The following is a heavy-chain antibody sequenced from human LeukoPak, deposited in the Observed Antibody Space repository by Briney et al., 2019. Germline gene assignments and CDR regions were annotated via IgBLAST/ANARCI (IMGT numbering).Heavy chain of an antibody. CDR1: GFTVSSNY. V-gene: IGHV3-21*01. J-gene: IGHJ4*02. Sequence: GGSLRLSCAASGFTVSSNYMNWVRQAPGKGLQWVSSISTSSSYIYYADSVKGRFTISRDNAKKSLYLEMNSLRAEDTAVYYCARGFEVIADSSGYDYWGQGILVIVSS. CDR2: ISTSSSYI. CDR3: ARGFEVIADSSGYDY. D-gene: IGHD3-22*01.